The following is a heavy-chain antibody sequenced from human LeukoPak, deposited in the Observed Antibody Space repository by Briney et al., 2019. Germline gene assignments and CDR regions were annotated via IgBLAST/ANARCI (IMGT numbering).Heavy chain of an antibody. V-gene: IGHV1-69*04. Sequence: ASVKVSCKASGGTFSSYAISWVRQAPGQGLEWMGRIIPILGIANYAQKFQGRVTITADKSTSTAYMELSSLRSEDTAVYYCARDVGYGDYPYNWFDPWGQGTLVTVSS. J-gene: IGHJ5*02. CDR2: IIPILGIA. D-gene: IGHD4-17*01. CDR3: ARDVGYGDYPYNWFDP. CDR1: GGTFSSYA.